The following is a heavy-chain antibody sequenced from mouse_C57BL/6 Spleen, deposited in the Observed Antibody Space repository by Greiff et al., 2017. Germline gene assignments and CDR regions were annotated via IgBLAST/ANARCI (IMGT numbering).Heavy chain of an antibody. CDR3: ASLYYGNDWFAY. Sequence: VQLQQSVAELVRPGASVKLSCTASGFNIKNTYMNWVKQRPEQGLEWIGRIDPANGNTKYAPKFQGKATITADTSSNTAYLQLSSLTSEDTSIYYCASLYYGNDWFAYWGQGTLVTVSA. CDR1: GFNIKNTY. CDR2: IDPANGNT. D-gene: IGHD1-1*01. J-gene: IGHJ3*01. V-gene: IGHV14-3*01.